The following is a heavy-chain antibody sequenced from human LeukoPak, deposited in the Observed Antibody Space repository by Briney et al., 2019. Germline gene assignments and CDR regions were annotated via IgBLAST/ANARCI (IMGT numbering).Heavy chain of an antibody. CDR2: IYYSGST. J-gene: IGHJ4*02. V-gene: IGHV4-59*01. CDR3: ARVGYGGYYFDY. D-gene: IGHD5-12*01. CDR1: GGSISSYY. Sequence: SETLSLTCTVSGGSISSYYWSWIRQPPGKGLEWIGYIYYSGSTNYNPSLKSRVTISVDTSKNQFSLKLSSVTAADTAVYYCARVGYGGYYFDYWGQGTLVTVSS.